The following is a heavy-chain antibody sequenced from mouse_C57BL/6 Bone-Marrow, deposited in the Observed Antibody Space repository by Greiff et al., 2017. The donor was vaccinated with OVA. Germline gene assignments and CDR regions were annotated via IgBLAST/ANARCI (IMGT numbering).Heavy chain of an antibody. CDR2: IYPGSGNT. J-gene: IGHJ1*03. V-gene: IGHV1-76*01. CDR1: GYTFTDYY. Sequence: QVQLKQSGAELVRPGASVKLSCKASGYTFTDYYINWVKQRPGQGLEWIARIYPGSGNTYYNEKFKGKATLTAEKSSSTAYMQLSSLTSEDSAVYFCARGEELRRDWYFDVWGTGTTVTVSS. D-gene: IGHD2-4*01. CDR3: ARGEELRRDWYFDV.